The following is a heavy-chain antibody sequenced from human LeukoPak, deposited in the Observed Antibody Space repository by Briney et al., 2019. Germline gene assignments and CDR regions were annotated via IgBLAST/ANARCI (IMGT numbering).Heavy chain of an antibody. D-gene: IGHD3-10*01. Sequence: GDSLRLSCAASGYIFTNAWMNWVRQAPGKGLEWVGRIKTKSDGGTTDYAAPVKGRFIISRYDSKNTLYLQMTSLKAEDTAVYYCTRDIGGIRYYYYGMDVWGQETTVTVSS. CDR3: TRDIGGIRYYYYGMDV. J-gene: IGHJ6*02. V-gene: IGHV3-15*07. CDR1: GYIFTNAW. CDR2: IKTKSDGGTT.